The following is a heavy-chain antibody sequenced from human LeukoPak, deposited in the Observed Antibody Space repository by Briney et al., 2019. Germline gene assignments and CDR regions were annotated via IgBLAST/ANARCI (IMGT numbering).Heavy chain of an antibody. D-gene: IGHD6-19*01. Sequence: SETLSLTCTVSGGSISSYYWSWIRQPPGKGLEWIGYIYYSGSTNYNPSLKSRVTISVDTSKNQFSLKLSSVTAADTAVYYCARFGPGMAGSIDYWGQGTLVTVSS. CDR3: ARFGPGMAGSIDY. V-gene: IGHV4-59*01. J-gene: IGHJ4*02. CDR2: IYYSGST. CDR1: GGSISSYY.